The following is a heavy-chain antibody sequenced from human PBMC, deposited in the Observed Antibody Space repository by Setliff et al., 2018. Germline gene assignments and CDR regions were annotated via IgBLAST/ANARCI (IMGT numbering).Heavy chain of an antibody. V-gene: IGHV1-18*01. J-gene: IGHJ3*02. CDR3: AIDRGGDDFVGAVGDSFYI. D-gene: IGHD2-21*01. Sequence: ASVKVSCKTSGFSFTTYGITWVRQAPGQGLEWMGWISAYNGNTDSAQKFQGRVTMSADTSTTTVYMELRSLRSDDTAVYYFAIDRGGDDFVGAVGDSFYIWGQGTMVTVSS. CDR1: GFSFTTYG. CDR2: ISAYNGNT.